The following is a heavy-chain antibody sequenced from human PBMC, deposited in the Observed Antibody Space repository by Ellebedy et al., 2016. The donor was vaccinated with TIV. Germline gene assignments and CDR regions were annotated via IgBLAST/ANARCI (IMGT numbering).Heavy chain of an antibody. D-gene: IGHD3-22*01. J-gene: IGHJ4*02. Sequence: AASVKVSCKASGYTFTGYYMHWVRQAPGQGLEWMGGIIPIFGTANYAQKFQGRVTITADESTSTAYMELSSLRSEDTAVYYCARDDSSGYDYWGQGTLVTVSS. V-gene: IGHV1-69*13. CDR1: GYTFTGYY. CDR3: ARDDSSGYDY. CDR2: IIPIFGTA.